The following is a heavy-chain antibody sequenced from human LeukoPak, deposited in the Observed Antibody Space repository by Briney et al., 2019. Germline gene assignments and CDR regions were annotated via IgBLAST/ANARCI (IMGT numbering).Heavy chain of an antibody. V-gene: IGHV3-33*01. CDR3: ARPTQEFYFFDD. Sequence: GGSLRLSCAASGFSFSHFAMHWVRQAPGKGLEWVAVVWSDGSNEYFADSVKGRFSISRDNSRNTVYLHMSGLRVEDTAVHYCARPTQEFYFFDDWGQGTLVTVS. CDR1: GFSFSHFA. CDR2: VWSDGSNE. D-gene: IGHD2/OR15-2a*01. J-gene: IGHJ4*02.